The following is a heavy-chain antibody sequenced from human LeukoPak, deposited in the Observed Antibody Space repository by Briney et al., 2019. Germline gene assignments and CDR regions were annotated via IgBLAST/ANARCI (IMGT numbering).Heavy chain of an antibody. CDR3: ATESSGYFDY. CDR1: GGTFSSYA. V-gene: IGHV1-69*06. Sequence: SVKLSCKASGGTFSSYAISWVRQAPGQRLEWMGGIIPIFGTANYAQKFQGRVTITADKSTSTAYMELSSLRSEDTAVYYCATESSGYFDYWGQGTLVTVSS. J-gene: IGHJ4*02. CDR2: IIPIFGTA. D-gene: IGHD1-26*01.